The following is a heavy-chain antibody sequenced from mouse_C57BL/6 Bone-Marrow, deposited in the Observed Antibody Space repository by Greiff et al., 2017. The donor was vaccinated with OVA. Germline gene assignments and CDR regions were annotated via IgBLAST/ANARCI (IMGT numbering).Heavy chain of an antibody. J-gene: IGHJ2*01. V-gene: IGHV3-6*01. CDR3: ARGITTVVIDY. CDR2: ISYDGSN. Sequence: EVQLVESGPGLVKPSQSLSLTCSVPGYSITSGYYWHWIRQFPGNKLEWMGYISYDGSNNYNPSLKNRISITRDTSKNQFFLKLNSVTTEDTATYYCARGITTVVIDYWGQGTTLTVSS. D-gene: IGHD1-1*01. CDR1: GYSITSGYY.